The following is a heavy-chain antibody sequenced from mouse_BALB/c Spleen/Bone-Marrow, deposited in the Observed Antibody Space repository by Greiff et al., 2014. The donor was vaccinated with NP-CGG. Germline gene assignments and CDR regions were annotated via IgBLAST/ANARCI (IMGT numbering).Heavy chain of an antibody. CDR3: AISIEYRPLDY. J-gene: IGHJ3*01. V-gene: IGHV1-39*01. CDR2: IDPSYGGI. CDR1: GYLFTGYN. Sequence: LVESGPELEKPGASVKISCKASGYLFTGYNMNWVKQNNGKSLEWIGNIDPSYGGISYNQKFKGKATLTVDKSSNTAYMQLKSLTSEDSAVYYCAISIEYRPLDYWGQGTLVTVSA. D-gene: IGHD2-14*01.